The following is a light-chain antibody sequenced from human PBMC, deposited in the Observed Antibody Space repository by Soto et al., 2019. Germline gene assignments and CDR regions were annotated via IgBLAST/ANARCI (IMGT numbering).Light chain of an antibody. Sequence: QSVLTQPASVSGSPGQSITISCTGTSSDVGSYNLVSWYQQHPGKAPKLMIYESSKRPSGLSNRFSGSKSGNTASLTISGLQAEDEADYYCCSWDSSLSAYVFGTGTKVTVL. CDR2: ESS. V-gene: IGLV2-23*01. J-gene: IGLJ1*01. CDR1: SSDVGSYNL. CDR3: CSWDSSLSAYV.